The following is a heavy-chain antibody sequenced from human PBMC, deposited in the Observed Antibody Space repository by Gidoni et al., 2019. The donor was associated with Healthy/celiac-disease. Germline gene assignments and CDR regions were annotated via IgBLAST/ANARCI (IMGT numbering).Heavy chain of an antibody. CDR3: ARTDGWELSPFDY. Sequence: EVQLVESGGGLVKPGGSLRLSCAASGFTFSSYSMNWVRQAPGKGLEWVSSISSSSSYIYYADSVKGRFTISRDNAKNSLYLQMNSLRAEDTAVYYCARTDGWELSPFDYWGQGTLVTVSS. CDR1: GFTFSSYS. J-gene: IGHJ4*02. CDR2: ISSSSSYI. V-gene: IGHV3-21*01. D-gene: IGHD1-26*01.